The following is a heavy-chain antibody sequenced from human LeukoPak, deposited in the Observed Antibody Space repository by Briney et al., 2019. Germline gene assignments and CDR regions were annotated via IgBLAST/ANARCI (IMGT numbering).Heavy chain of an antibody. V-gene: IGHV1-2*06. CDR3: ARDRIMITFGGVIVFGY. Sequence: GVSVKVSCKASGYTFTGYYMHWVRQAPGQGLEWMGRINPNSGGTNYAQKFQGRVTMTRDTSISTAYMELSRLRSDDTAVYYCARDRIMITFGGVIVFGYWGQGTLVTVSS. CDR1: GYTFTGYY. J-gene: IGHJ4*02. CDR2: INPNSGGT. D-gene: IGHD3-16*02.